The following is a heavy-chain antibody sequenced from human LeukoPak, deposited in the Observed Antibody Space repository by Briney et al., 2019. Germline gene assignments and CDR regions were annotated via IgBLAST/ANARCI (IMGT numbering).Heavy chain of an antibody. D-gene: IGHD3/OR15-3a*01. J-gene: IGHJ4*02. CDR2: ISTSSSSI. Sequence: GGSLRLSCAASGFTFSRNSMNWVRQAPGKGLEWVSYISTSSSSIYYADSVKGRFAISRNNAKNSLYLQMNSLRDEDTAVYYCAKGKEIYVDLPTPFDYWGQGTLVTVSS. CDR1: GFTFSRNS. CDR3: AKGKEIYVDLPTPFDY. V-gene: IGHV3-48*02.